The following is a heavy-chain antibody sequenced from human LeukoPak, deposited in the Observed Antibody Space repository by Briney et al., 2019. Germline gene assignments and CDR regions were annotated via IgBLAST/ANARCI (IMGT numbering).Heavy chain of an antibody. Sequence: GRSLRLSCAASGFTFSSYAMGWVRQAPGKGPEWVSSISGSGGHTYFADSVKGRFTISRDNSKNTLDLQMNSLEVEDTAVYYCAKFRYHSNDNNYLDFNYWGQGTLVTVSS. V-gene: IGHV3-23*01. J-gene: IGHJ4*02. D-gene: IGHD3-22*01. CDR3: AKFRYHSNDNNYLDFNY. CDR2: ISGSGGHT. CDR1: GFTFSSYA.